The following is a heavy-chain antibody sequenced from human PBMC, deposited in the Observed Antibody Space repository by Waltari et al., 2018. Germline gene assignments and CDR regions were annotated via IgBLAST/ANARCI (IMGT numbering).Heavy chain of an antibody. D-gene: IGHD1-1*01. Sequence: QVQLQESGPGLVKPSQTLSLTCTVSGGSISSGDYYWSWIRQPPGKGLGWIGYIYYSGSTYYNPSLKSRVTISVDTAKNQFALKLSSVTAADTAVYYCAREGRPVTTFWYFDLWGRGTLVTVSA. CDR1: GGSISSGDYY. CDR3: AREGRPVTTFWYFDL. V-gene: IGHV4-30-4*08. CDR2: IYYSGST. J-gene: IGHJ2*01.